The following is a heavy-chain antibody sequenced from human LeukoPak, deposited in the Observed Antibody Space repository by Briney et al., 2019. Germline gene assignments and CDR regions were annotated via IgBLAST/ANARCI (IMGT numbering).Heavy chain of an antibody. CDR2: IIPIFGTA. Sequence: ASVKVSCKASGGTFSSYAISWVRQAPGQGLEWMGGIIPIFGTANYAQKFQGRVTITADESTSTAYMELSSLRSEDTAVYYCARSGSSTSLRWFDPWGQGTLVTVSS. CDR1: GGTFSSYA. J-gene: IGHJ5*02. V-gene: IGHV1-69*01. D-gene: IGHD2-2*01. CDR3: ARSGSSTSLRWFDP.